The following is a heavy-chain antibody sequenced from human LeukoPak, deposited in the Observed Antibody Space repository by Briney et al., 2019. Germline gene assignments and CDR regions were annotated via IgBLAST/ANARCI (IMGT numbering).Heavy chain of an antibody. V-gene: IGHV1-3*01. CDR3: ARVSDDSGWNFDY. J-gene: IGHJ4*02. D-gene: IGHD6-19*01. Sequence: AASVKVSCKASGYTFTSYAIHWVRQAPGQRLEWMGWINAGNGNRKYSQKFQDRVTITREPSATTAYMELNSPTSEDTAVYYCARVSDDSGWNFDYWGQGTLVTVSS. CDR2: INAGNGNR. CDR1: GYTFTSYA.